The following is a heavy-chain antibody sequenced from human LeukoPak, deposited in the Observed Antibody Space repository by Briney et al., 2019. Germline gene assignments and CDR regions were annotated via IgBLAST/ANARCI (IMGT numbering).Heavy chain of an antibody. J-gene: IGHJ5*02. CDR2: IYYSGST. V-gene: IGHV4-59*04. Sequence: SETLSLTCTVSGGSISTYYWSWIRQPPGKGLEWIGYIYYSGSTYYNPSLKSRVTISVDTPKNQFSLKLSSVTAADTAVYYCARAILLWFGESTPGFDPWGQGTLVTVSS. D-gene: IGHD3-10*01. CDR1: GGSISTYY. CDR3: ARAILLWFGESTPGFDP.